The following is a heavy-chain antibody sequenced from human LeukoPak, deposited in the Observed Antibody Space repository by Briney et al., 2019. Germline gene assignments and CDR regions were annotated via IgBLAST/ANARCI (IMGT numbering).Heavy chain of an antibody. J-gene: IGHJ4*02. CDR2: IYSSVT. CDR3: ARRAGAYSHPYDY. CDR1: GFTVSSNY. Sequence: GGSLRLSCAASGFTVSSNYMSWVRQAPGKGLEWVSFIYSSVTHYSDSVKGRFTISRDNSRNTLFLQMNSLRAEDTAVYYCARRAGAYSHPYDYWGQGTLVTVSS. V-gene: IGHV3-53*01. D-gene: IGHD4/OR15-4a*01.